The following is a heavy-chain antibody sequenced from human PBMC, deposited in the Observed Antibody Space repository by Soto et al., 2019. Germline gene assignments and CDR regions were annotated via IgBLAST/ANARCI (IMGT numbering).Heavy chain of an antibody. D-gene: IGHD5-12*01. CDR1: GYTFTGYY. CDR3: ARGPRYSGYEFDY. V-gene: IGHV1-2*04. J-gene: IGHJ4*02. Sequence: ASVKVSCKASGYTFTGYYMHWVRQAPGQGLEWMGWINPNSGGTNYAQKFQGWVTMTRDTSISTAYVELSRLRSDDTAVYYCARGPRYSGYEFDYWGQGTLVTVSS. CDR2: INPNSGGT.